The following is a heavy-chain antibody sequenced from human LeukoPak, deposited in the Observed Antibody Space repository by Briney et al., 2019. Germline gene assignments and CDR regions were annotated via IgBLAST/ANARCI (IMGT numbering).Heavy chain of an antibody. D-gene: IGHD3-3*01. CDR3: ARGKTYDFWSGYYLDY. Sequence: GGSLRLPCAASGFTFSSYSMNWVRQAPGKGLEWVSSISSSSSYIYYADSVKGRFTISRDNAKNSLYLQMNSLRAEDTAVYYCARGKTYDFWSGYYLDYWGQGTLVTVSS. V-gene: IGHV3-21*01. J-gene: IGHJ4*02. CDR2: ISSSSSYI. CDR1: GFTFSSYS.